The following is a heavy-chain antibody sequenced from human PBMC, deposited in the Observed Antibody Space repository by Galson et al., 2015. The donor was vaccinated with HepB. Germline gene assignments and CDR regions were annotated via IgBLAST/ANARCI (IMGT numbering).Heavy chain of an antibody. CDR3: ARDSEDYYDSSRFYAMDV. D-gene: IGHD3-22*01. V-gene: IGHV7-4-1*02. CDR2: INTNTGNP. Sequence: SVKVSCKASGYSFTNYAMNWVRQAPGQGLEWMGWINTNTGNPTYAPGFTGRIVFSLDTSVSTAYLQISSLKAEDTAVYYCARDSEDYYDSSRFYAMDVWGQGTTVTVSS. J-gene: IGHJ6*02. CDR1: GYSFTNYA.